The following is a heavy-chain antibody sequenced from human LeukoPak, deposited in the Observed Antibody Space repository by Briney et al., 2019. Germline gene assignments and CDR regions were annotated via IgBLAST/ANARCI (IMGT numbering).Heavy chain of an antibody. Sequence: GVSLRLSCAASGFTFSSYAIHWVRQAPGKGLEWVAVISYDGSSKYYADSVKGRFTMSRDNSKKTLYLQMNSLRAEDTAVYYCARSVGASDLHYWGQGTLVTISS. V-gene: IGHV3-30-3*01. CDR1: GFTFSSYA. D-gene: IGHD1-26*01. CDR3: ARSVGASDLHY. J-gene: IGHJ4*02. CDR2: ISYDGSSK.